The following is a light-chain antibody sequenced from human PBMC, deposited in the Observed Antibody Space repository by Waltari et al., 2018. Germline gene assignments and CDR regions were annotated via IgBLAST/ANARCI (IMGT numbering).Light chain of an antibody. Sequence: QSALTQPPSVSGSPEQSVTISCTGSTSDVGGYNSVSWYQQHPGKAPKLIIFDVNQRRSGVPDRSSGSKPGNTASLTISGLRPEDEADYHCCSYAGVHTFWLFGGGTKLTVL. CDR3: CSYAGVHTFWL. CDR2: DVN. J-gene: IGLJ3*02. CDR1: TSDVGGYNS. V-gene: IGLV2-11*01.